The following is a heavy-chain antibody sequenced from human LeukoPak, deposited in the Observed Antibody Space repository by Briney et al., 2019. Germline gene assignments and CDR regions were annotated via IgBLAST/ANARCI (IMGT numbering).Heavy chain of an antibody. CDR3: ASEAAATTEYY. V-gene: IGHV3-21*01. Sequence: GGSLRLSCAASGVTFSSYSMNWVRQAPGKGLEWVSSISSSSSDIYYADSVKGRFTISRDNAKNSLYLQMNSLRAEDTAVYYCASEAAATTEYYWGQGTLVTVSS. D-gene: IGHD6-13*01. J-gene: IGHJ4*02. CDR1: GVTFSSYS. CDR2: ISSSSSDI.